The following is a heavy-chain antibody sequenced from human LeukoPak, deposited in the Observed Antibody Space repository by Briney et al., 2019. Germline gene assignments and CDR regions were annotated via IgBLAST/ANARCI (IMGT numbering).Heavy chain of an antibody. CDR1: GGSISSYY. V-gene: IGHV4-59*08. D-gene: IGHD3-3*01. Sequence: SETLSLTCTVSGGSISSYYWSWIRQPPGKGLEWIGYIYYSGSTNYNPSLKSRVTISVDTSKNQFSLKLSSVTAADTAVYYCARSLYDFWSGYHQNWFDPWGQGTLVTVSS. CDR3: ARSLYDFWSGYHQNWFDP. CDR2: IYYSGST. J-gene: IGHJ5*02.